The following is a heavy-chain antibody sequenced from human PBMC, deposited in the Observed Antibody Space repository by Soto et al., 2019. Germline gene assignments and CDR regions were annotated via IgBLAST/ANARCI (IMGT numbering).Heavy chain of an antibody. CDR1: GFTFSSYA. CDR2: ISNNGDTA. Sequence: GGSLRLSCATSGFTFSSYAMVWVRQAAEKGLEWVASISNNGDTAYYADSVKGRFTISRDNSKNTLYLQMNSLRAEDAAVYYCAKGSAGGIPYYFDYWGQGSLVTVSS. D-gene: IGHD6-13*01. J-gene: IGHJ4*02. V-gene: IGHV3-23*01. CDR3: AKGSAGGIPYYFDY.